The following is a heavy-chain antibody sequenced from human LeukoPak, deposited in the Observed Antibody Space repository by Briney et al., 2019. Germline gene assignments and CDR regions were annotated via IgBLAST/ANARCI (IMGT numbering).Heavy chain of an antibody. Sequence: SETLSLTCTVSGGYITSSSDYWGWIRQPPGKGLEWLGSLSYSGSTYYTPSLKSRGTRFVDTSKNHFSLKLSSVTAADTAVYYCARRPASRGYSYDYWGQGTLATVSS. D-gene: IGHD2-15*01. CDR1: GGYITSSSDY. CDR2: LSYSGST. V-gene: IGHV4-39*02. J-gene: IGHJ4*02. CDR3: ARRPASRGYSYDY.